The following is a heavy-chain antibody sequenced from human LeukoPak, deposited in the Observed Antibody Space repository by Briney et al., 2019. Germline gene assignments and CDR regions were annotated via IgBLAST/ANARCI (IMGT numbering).Heavy chain of an antibody. CDR3: ATVGRSARPGH. J-gene: IGHJ4*02. CDR1: GFTFSSYE. CDR2: ISSSGSSI. V-gene: IGHV3-48*03. Sequence: GGSLRLSCAASGFTFSSYEMNWVRQAPGKGLEWVSYISSSGSSIYYADSVKGRFTISRDNAKNSLFLQMSSLRAEDTAVYYCATVGRSARPGHWGQGTLVTVSS. D-gene: IGHD6-6*01.